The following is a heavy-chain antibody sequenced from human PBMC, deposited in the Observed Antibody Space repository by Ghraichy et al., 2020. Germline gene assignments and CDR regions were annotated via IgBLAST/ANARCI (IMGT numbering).Heavy chain of an antibody. J-gene: IGHJ5*02. V-gene: IGHV3-66*02. D-gene: IGHD3-3*01. CDR3: ARGYDFWT. CDR1: GFIVSNNY. CDR2: IFNSGTT. Sequence: GESLNISCAASGFIVSNNYMSWVRQAPGKGLEWVLVIFNSGTTYYADSVKGRFTSSRDNSKNALYLEMNSLRAEDTAVYYCARGYDFWTWGQGTLVTVSS.